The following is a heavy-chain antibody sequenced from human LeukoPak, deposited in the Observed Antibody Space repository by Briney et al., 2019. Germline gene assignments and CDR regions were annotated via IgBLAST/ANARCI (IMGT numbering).Heavy chain of an antibody. D-gene: IGHD3-22*01. CDR2: ISSSGSTI. Sequence: GGSLRLSCAASGFTFSSYEMNWVRQAPGKGLEWVSYISSSGSTICYADSVKGRFTISRDNAKNSLYLQMNSLRAEDTAVYYCARDSPYLRYYYDSSGPIDYWGQGTLVTVSS. CDR1: GFTFSSYE. CDR3: ARDSPYLRYYYDSSGPIDY. J-gene: IGHJ4*02. V-gene: IGHV3-48*03.